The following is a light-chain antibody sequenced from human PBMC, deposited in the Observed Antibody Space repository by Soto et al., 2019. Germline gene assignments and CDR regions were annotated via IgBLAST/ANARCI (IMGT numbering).Light chain of an antibody. CDR2: DVS. CDR3: SSYTSSSTPYV. CDR1: SSDVGGYNY. V-gene: IGLV2-14*01. Sequence: SALTQPASVSGSPGQSITISCTRTSSDVGGYNYVSWYQQHPGKAPNLMIYDVSNRPSGFFIRFSGSKSGNTASLTISGLQAEDEADYYCSSYTSSSTPYVFGTGTKVTVL. J-gene: IGLJ1*01.